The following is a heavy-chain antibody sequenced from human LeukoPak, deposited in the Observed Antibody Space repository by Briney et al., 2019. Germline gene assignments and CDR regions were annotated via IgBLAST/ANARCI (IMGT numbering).Heavy chain of an antibody. CDR3: ARRLHGSNYGYYFDY. CDR1: GFTFRDYY. D-gene: IGHD5-18*01. CDR2: IYSGDST. J-gene: IGHJ4*02. V-gene: IGHV3-53*01. Sequence: PGGSLRLSCAASGFTFRDYYMSWIRQVPGKGLEWVSVIYSGDSTYYADSVKGRFTISRDNSKNTLYLQMNSLRAEDTAVYFCARRLHGSNYGYYFDYWGQGTLVTVSS.